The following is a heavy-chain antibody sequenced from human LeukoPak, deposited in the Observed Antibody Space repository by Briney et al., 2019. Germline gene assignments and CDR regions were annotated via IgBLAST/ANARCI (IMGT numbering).Heavy chain of an antibody. CDR1: RYTFTSYG. CDR3: ARDDCSSPSCYYFDC. CDR2: ISAYNANT. D-gene: IGHD2-2*01. J-gene: IGHJ4*02. Sequence: ASVKVSCKASRYTFTSYGISWVRQAPGQGLEGMGWISAYNANTNYAQKLQGRVTMTTDTSTSTAYMELRSLRSDDTAVYYCARDDCSSPSCYYFDCWGQGTLVTVSS. V-gene: IGHV1-18*01.